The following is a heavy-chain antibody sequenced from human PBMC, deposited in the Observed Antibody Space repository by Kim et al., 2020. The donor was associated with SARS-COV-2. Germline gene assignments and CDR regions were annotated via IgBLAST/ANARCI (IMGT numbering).Heavy chain of an antibody. Sequence: SVKVSCKASGGTFSSYAISWVRQAPGQGLEWMGGIIPIFGTANYAQKFQGRVTITADESTSTAYMELSSLRSEDTAVYYCARALNPGVGASPGNYYYGMDVWGQGTTVTVSS. CDR1: GGTFSSYA. J-gene: IGHJ6*02. V-gene: IGHV1-69*13. CDR2: IIPIFGTA. CDR3: ARALNPGVGASPGNYYYGMDV. D-gene: IGHD1-26*01.